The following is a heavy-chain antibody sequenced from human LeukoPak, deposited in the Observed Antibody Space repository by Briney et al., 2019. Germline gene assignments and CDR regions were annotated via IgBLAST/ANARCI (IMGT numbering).Heavy chain of an antibody. CDR2: ISAYNGNT. CDR3: ARACRGDCYDSH. D-gene: IGHD2-21*02. J-gene: IGHJ4*02. V-gene: IGHV1-18*01. CDR1: GYTFTSYG. Sequence: ASVKVSSKASGYTFTSYGISWVRQAPGQGLEWMGWISAYNGNTNYAQKLQGRVTMTTDTSTSTAYMELRSLRSDDTAVYYCARACRGDCYDSHWGQGTLVTVSS.